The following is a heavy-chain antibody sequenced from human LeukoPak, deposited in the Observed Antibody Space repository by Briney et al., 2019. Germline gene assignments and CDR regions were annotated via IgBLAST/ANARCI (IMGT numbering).Heavy chain of an antibody. CDR1: GYTFTGYY. CDR2: INPNSGGT. CDR3: AREKPHDSYGYDFDY. D-gene: IGHD5-18*01. Sequence: ASVKVSCKASGYTFTGYYMHWVRQAPGQGLEWMGWINPNSGGTNYARKFQGRVTMTRDTSISTAYMELSRLRSDDTAVYYCAREKPHDSYGYDFDYWGQGTLVTVSS. V-gene: IGHV1-2*02. J-gene: IGHJ4*02.